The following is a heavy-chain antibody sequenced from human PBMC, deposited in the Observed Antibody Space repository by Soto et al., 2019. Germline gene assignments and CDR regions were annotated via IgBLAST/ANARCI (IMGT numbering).Heavy chain of an antibody. D-gene: IGHD6-13*01. CDR3: ARVESSSSWSSYNIPTDEY. CDR1: GGTFSSYT. V-gene: IGHV1-69*02. CDR2: IIPILGIA. Sequence: GASVKVSCKASGGTFSSYTISWVRQAPGQGLEWMGRIIPILGIANYAQKFQGRVTITADKSTSTAYMELSSLRSEDTAVYYCARVESSSSWSSYNIPTDEYWGQGTLVTVSS. J-gene: IGHJ4*02.